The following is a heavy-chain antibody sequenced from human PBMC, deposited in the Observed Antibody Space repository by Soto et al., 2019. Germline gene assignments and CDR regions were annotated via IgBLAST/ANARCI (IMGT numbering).Heavy chain of an antibody. V-gene: IGHV3-7*01. J-gene: IGHJ6*02. Sequence: HPGGSLRLSCAASGFTFSSYWMSWVRQAPGKGLEWVANIKEDGSEKYYVDSVKGRFTISRDNAKNSLYLQMNSLRVEDTAVYYCAKDVLRFLEWLAFYGMDVWGQGTTVTVSS. CDR1: GFTFSSYW. CDR3: AKDVLRFLEWLAFYGMDV. CDR2: IKEDGSEK. D-gene: IGHD3-3*01.